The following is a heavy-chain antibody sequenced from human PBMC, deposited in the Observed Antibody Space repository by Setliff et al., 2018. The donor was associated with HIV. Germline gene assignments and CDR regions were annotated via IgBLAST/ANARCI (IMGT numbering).Heavy chain of an antibody. V-gene: IGHV4-4*02. J-gene: IGHJ3*02. Sequence: PSETLSLTCSVSGDSITSTTWWTWVRQPPGKGLEWIGEIYHSGSTNYSPSLNSRVTISLDKSKNQFSLKLTSVHAADTAVYYCARGDGAASFDIWGRGTMVTVSS. D-gene: IGHD6-13*01. CDR1: GDSITSTTW. CDR2: IYHSGST. CDR3: ARGDGAASFDI.